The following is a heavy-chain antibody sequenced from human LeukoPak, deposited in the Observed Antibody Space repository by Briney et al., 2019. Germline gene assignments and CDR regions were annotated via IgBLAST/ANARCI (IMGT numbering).Heavy chain of an antibody. CDR1: GYTFTSYG. V-gene: IGHV1-18*01. J-gene: IGHJ6*03. CDR2: ISAYNGNT. Sequence: GASVKVSCKASGYTFTSYGISWVRQAPGQGLEWMGWISAYNGNTNYAQKLQGRVTMTTDTSTSTAYMELRSLGSDDTAVYYCARDSFTAMGGYKYDYYYYYMDVWGKGTTVTISS. D-gene: IGHD5-18*01. CDR3: ARDSFTAMGGYKYDYYYYYMDV.